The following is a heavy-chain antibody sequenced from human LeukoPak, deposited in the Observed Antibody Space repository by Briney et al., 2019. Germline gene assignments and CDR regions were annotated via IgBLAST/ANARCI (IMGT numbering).Heavy chain of an antibody. J-gene: IGHJ4*02. Sequence: GGSLRLSCAASDFTFSNYAMHWVRQAPGKGLEWVAVILYDGTMQYYADSLKGPFTISRDNSQNTLYLQMRSLRVEDTAVYFCARDPRGPTGYDSSGRDTFDYWGQGTLVTVSS. CDR2: ILYDGTMQ. CDR1: DFTFSNYA. CDR3: ARDPRGPTGYDSSGRDTFDY. V-gene: IGHV3-30*04. D-gene: IGHD3-22*01.